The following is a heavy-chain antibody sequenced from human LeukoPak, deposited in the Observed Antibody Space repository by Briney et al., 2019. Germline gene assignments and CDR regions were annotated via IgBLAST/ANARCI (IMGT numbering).Heavy chain of an antibody. CDR1: GYTFTGYY. CDR3: ASTPGEMARQLGYYFDY. J-gene: IGHJ4*02. Sequence: ASVTVSCKASGYTFTGYYMHWVRQAPGQGLEWMGLINPNSGGTNYAQKFQGRVTMTRDTSISTAYMELSRLRSDDPAVYYCASTPGEMARQLGYYFDYWGQGTLVTVSS. CDR2: INPNSGGT. D-gene: IGHD5-24*01. V-gene: IGHV1-2*02.